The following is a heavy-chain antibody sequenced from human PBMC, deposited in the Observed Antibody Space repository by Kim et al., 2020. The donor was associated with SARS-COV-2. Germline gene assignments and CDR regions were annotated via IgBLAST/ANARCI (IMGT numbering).Heavy chain of an antibody. CDR1: GFTFSSYA. V-gene: IGHV3-23*01. CDR2: ISGSGGST. J-gene: IGHJ4*02. D-gene: IGHD5-12*01. Sequence: GGSLRLSCAASGFTFSSYAMSWVRQAPGKGLEWVSAISGSGGSTYYADSVKGRFTISRDNSKNTPYLQMNSLRAEDTAVYYCAKPCPAYGYEYYFDYWGQGTLVTVSS. CDR3: AKPCPAYGYEYYFDY.